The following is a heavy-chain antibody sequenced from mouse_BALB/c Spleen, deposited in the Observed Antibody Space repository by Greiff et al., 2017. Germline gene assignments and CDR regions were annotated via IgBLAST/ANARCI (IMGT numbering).Heavy chain of an antibody. D-gene: IGHD1-1*01. CDR1: GYTFTDYN. J-gene: IGHJ3*01. CDR3: ARGYYYGSSTGFAY. Sequence: VQLKQSGPELVKPGASVKIPCKASGYTFTDYNMDWVKQSHGKSLEWIGDINPNNGGTIYNQKFKGKATLTVDKSSSTAYMELRSLTSEDTAVYYCARGYYYGSSTGFAYWGQGTLVTVSA. CDR2: INPNNGGT. V-gene: IGHV1-18*01.